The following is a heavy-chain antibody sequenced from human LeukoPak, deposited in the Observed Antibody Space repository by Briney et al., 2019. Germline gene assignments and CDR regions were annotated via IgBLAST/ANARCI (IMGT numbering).Heavy chain of an antibody. CDR1: GSSMNGFQ. D-gene: IGHD6-13*01. CDR2: IYYSGST. Sequence: SETLSLTCTVSGSSMNGFQWSWIRQHPGKGLEWIGYIYYSGSTYYNPSLKSRVTISVDTSKNQFSLKLSSVTAADTAVYYCARARGAAAGYGMDVWGQGTTVTVSS. J-gene: IGHJ6*02. V-gene: IGHV4-31*03. CDR3: ARARGAAAGYGMDV.